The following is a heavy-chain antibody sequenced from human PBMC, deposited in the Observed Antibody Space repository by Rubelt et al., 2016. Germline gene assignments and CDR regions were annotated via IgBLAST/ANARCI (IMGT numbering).Heavy chain of an antibody. CDR2: ISGSGGST. CDR1: GFTFSSYA. V-gene: IGHV3-23*01. CDR3: AKVPIRTVTSTFDY. D-gene: IGHD4-17*01. J-gene: IGHJ4*02. Sequence: EVQLLESGGGLVQPGGSLRLSCAASGFTFSSYAMSWVRQAPGKGLEWVSAISGSGGSTYYADSVQGRFTISRDNSKKPLYLQMNSLRAEDTAVYYCAKVPIRTVTSTFDYWGQGTLVTVSS.